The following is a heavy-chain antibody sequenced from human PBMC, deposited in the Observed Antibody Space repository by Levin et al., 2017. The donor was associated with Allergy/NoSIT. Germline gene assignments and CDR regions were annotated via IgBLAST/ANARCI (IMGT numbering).Heavy chain of an antibody. Sequence: SGPTLVKPTQTLTLTCSLSGFSLSTSGVGVAWIRQPPGKALEWLALIYWDGDKQYSPSLQSRLSITKDTSENQVVLTMTNLDPVDTATYYCAHRGWEMTANPFDYWGQGTLVTVSS. D-gene: IGHD5-24*01. CDR3: AHRGWEMTANPFDY. CDR2: IYWDGDK. V-gene: IGHV2-5*02. CDR1: GFSLSTSGVG. J-gene: IGHJ4*02.